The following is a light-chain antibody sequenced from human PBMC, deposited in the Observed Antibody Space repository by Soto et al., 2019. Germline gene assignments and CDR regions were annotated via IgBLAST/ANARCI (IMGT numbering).Light chain of an antibody. V-gene: IGKV1-8*01. CDR2: AAS. Sequence: AIRMTQSPSSLSASTGDRVTITCRASQGISSYLAWYQQKPGKAPKLLIYAASTLQSGVPSRFSGSGSGTDFTLSISFLQSEDFATYYCQQYYSYPWTFGQGTKV. CDR3: QQYYSYPWT. CDR1: QGISSY. J-gene: IGKJ1*01.